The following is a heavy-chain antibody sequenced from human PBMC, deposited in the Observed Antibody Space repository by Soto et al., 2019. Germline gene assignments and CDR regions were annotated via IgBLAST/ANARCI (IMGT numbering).Heavy chain of an antibody. CDR2: MNPNSGNT. V-gene: IGHV1-8*01. CDR1: GYTFTSYD. Sequence: QVQLVQSGAEVKKPGASVKVSCKASGYTFTSYDINWVRQATGQGLEWMGWMNPNSGNTGYAQKFQGRVTMTRNTSISTAYMELSSLRSEDTAVYYCARVPEYYDSSGNQSNDYWGQGTLVTVSS. J-gene: IGHJ4*02. D-gene: IGHD3-22*01. CDR3: ARVPEYYDSSGNQSNDY.